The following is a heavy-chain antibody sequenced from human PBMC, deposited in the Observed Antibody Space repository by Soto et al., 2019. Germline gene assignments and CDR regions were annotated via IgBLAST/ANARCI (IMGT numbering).Heavy chain of an antibody. CDR1: GFTFSSYA. CDR2: ISYDGSNK. D-gene: IGHD2-2*01. Sequence: QVQLVESGGGVVQPGRSLRLSCAASGFTFSSYAMHWVRQAPGKGLEWVAVISYDGSNKYYADSVKGRFTISRDNSKNALYLQLNSLRAEDTAVYYCARDSPDLVPAALVGMDVWGQGTTVTVSS. CDR3: ARDSPDLVPAALVGMDV. V-gene: IGHV3-30-3*01. J-gene: IGHJ6*02.